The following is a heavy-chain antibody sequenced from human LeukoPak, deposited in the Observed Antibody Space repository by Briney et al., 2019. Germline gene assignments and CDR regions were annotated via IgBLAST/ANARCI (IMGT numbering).Heavy chain of an antibody. D-gene: IGHD6-6*01. CDR3: ARRGIAAHFNWFDP. J-gene: IGHJ5*02. V-gene: IGHV1-2*02. CDR1: GYTFTGYY. Sequence: VASVKVSCKASGYTFTGYYMHWVRQAPGQGLEWMGWINPNSGGTNYAQKFQGRVTMTRDTSISTAYMELSRLRSDDTAVYYCARRGIAAHFNWFDPWGQGTLVTVSS. CDR2: INPNSGGT.